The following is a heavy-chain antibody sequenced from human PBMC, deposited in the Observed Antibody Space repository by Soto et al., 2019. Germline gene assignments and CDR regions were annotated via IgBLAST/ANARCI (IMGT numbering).Heavy chain of an antibody. CDR3: ARGPSGDKVDY. CDR1: GGSVTSGSYY. CDR2: ISYSGST. D-gene: IGHD1-26*01. J-gene: IGHJ4*02. V-gene: IGHV4-30-4*08. Sequence: SETLSLTCTVSGGSVTSGSYYWSWIRQHPGKGLEWIGYISYSGSTYSNPSLKSRLTISVDTSKNQFSLKLSSVTAADTAVYYCARGPSGDKVDYWGQGTLVTVSS.